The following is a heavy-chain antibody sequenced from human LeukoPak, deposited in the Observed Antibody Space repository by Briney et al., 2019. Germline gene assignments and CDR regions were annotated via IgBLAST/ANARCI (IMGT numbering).Heavy chain of an antibody. CDR2: VNHSGYT. Sequence: PSETLSLTCAVSGVSFSTYYWSWIRHSPEKGLEWIGEVNHSGYTNYNPSLKGRVTISVDTSKNQISLKLSSVTAADTAVYYCARQLYGSDYWGQGTLVTVSS. CDR1: GVSFSTYY. D-gene: IGHD4-17*01. V-gene: IGHV4-34*01. CDR3: ARQLYGSDY. J-gene: IGHJ4*02.